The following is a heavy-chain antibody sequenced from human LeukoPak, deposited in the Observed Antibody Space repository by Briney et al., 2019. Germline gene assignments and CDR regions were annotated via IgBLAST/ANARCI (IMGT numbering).Heavy chain of an antibody. CDR1: GFTFSSYT. J-gene: IGHJ6*04. V-gene: IGHV3-30-3*01. CDR2: ISYDGSNK. D-gene: IGHD2-15*01. Sequence: GGSLRLSCSACGFTFSSYTIHWVRQAPGKGLEWVAVISYDGSNKYYADSVKGRFTISRDNSKNTLYLQMNSLRAEDTAVYYCARVFYSSGGSCPYYYYGMDVWGKGTTVTVSS. CDR3: ARVFYSSGGSCPYYYYGMDV.